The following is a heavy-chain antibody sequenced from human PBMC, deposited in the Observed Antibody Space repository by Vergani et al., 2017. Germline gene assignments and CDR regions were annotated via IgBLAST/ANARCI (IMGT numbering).Heavy chain of an antibody. D-gene: IGHD1-26*01. J-gene: IGHJ4*02. V-gene: IGHV4-59*01. CDR1: GGSISSYY. CDR2: IYYRGST. Sequence: QVQLQESGPGLVKPSETLSLTCTVSGGSISSYYWSWIRQPPGKGLEWIGYIYYRGSTNYNPSLKSRVTISVDTSKNQFSLKLSSVTAADTAVYYCARDYLGGDYWGQGTLVTVSS. CDR3: ARDYLGGDY.